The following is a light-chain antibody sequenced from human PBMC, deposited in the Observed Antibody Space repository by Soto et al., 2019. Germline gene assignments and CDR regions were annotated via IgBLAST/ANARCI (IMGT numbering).Light chain of an antibody. CDR1: QSVNTY. CDR2: DAS. Sequence: EIVLTQSPATLSLSPGERATLSCRASQSVNTYLAWYQQRPGQAPRLLMYDASNRATGIPARFSGRGSGTDFTLTIDSLEAEDFAVYYCQQRSKWPLTFGGGTKVEIK. J-gene: IGKJ4*01. V-gene: IGKV3-11*01. CDR3: QQRSKWPLT.